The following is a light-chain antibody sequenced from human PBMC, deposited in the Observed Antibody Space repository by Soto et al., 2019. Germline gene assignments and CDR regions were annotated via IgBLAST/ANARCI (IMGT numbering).Light chain of an antibody. CDR3: QSYDTSKLV. V-gene: IGLV6-57*02. J-gene: IGLJ2*01. Sequence: NFMLTQPHSVSESTGTTVAISCPGSSGSIASNSVQWYQQRPGGAPPIVIYEDNRRPSGVPDRFSGSIDRSSNSASLPSPGLKTEDEADYYCQSYDTSKLVFGGGTKLTVL. CDR1: SGSIASNS. CDR2: EDN.